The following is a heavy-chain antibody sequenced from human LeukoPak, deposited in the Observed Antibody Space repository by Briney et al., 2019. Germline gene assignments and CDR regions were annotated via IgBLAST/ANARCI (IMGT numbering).Heavy chain of an antibody. CDR2: INPNSGGT. V-gene: IGHV1-2*06. CDR1: RYTFTGYY. J-gene: IGHJ4*02. Sequence: GASVKVSCKASRYTFTGYYMHWVRQAPGQGLEWMGRINPNSGGTNYAQKFQGRVTMTRDTSISTAYMELSRLRSDDTAVYYCASFYDFWSGYYDYWGQGTLVTVSS. CDR3: ASFYDFWSGYYDY. D-gene: IGHD3-3*01.